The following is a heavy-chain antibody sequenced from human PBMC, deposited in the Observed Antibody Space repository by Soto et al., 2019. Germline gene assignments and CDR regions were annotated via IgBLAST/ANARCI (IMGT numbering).Heavy chain of an antibody. D-gene: IGHD2-2*02. CDR2: IYWDDDE. CDR3: AHTPYTGSTYYFDQ. V-gene: IGHV2-5*02. J-gene: IGHJ4*02. CDR1: GFSLSTSGVG. Sequence: QITLKESGPTLLKPTQTLTLTCTFSGFSLSTSGVGVGWIRQPPGRALEWLALIYWDDDERDSPSLKSRLTTTKATSKNQVVLTMTNMDPVDTATYYCAHTPYTGSTYYFDQWGQGTLVTVSS.